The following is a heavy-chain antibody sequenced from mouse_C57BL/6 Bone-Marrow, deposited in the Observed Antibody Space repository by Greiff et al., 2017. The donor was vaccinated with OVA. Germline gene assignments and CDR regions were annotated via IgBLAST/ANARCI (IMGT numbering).Heavy chain of an antibody. Sequence: EVMLVESGGGLVKPGGSLKLSCAASGFTFSDYGMHWVRQAPEKGLEWVAYISSGSSTIYYAATVKGRFTISRDNAKNTRFLQMTSLRSEDTAMYYCARDGSSPFDYWGQGTTLTVSS. CDR3: ARDGSSPFDY. V-gene: IGHV5-17*01. D-gene: IGHD1-1*01. CDR2: ISSGSSTI. J-gene: IGHJ2*01. CDR1: GFTFSDYG.